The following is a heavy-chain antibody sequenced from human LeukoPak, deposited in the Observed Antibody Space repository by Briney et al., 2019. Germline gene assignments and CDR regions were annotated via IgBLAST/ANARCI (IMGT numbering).Heavy chain of an antibody. CDR1: EFDFSDYY. CDR3: ARFLGFRGGGTHYFDH. D-gene: IGHD3-10*01. J-gene: IGHJ4*02. CDR2: LSTGGSTI. Sequence: EGSLRLSCAASEFDFSDYYMSWIRQAPGKGLEWIASLSTGGSTIYYGDSMRGRFTISRDSAKNSLNLQMHSLRAEDTAVYYCARFLGFRGGGTHYFDHWGQGTLVTVSS. V-gene: IGHV3-11*01.